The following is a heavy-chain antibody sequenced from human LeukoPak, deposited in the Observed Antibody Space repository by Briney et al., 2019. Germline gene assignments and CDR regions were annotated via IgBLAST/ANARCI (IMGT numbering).Heavy chain of an antibody. CDR2: ISGSGGST. D-gene: IGHD2-2*01. J-gene: IGHJ5*02. CDR3: AKWPYCSSTSCYTNWFDP. V-gene: IGHV3-23*01. Sequence: GGSLRHSCAASGFTFSSYAMSWVRQAPGKGLEWVSAISGSGGSTYYADSVKGRFTISRDNSKNTLYLQMNSLRAEDTAVYYCAKWPYCSSTSCYTNWFDPWGQGTLVTVSS. CDR1: GFTFSSYA.